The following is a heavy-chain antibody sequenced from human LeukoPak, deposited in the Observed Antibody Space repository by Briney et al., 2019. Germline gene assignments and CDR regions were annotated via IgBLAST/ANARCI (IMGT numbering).Heavy chain of an antibody. CDR2: IYHSGST. V-gene: IGHV4-38-2*02. J-gene: IGHJ5*02. CDR3: ARGGRRPPSNWFDP. CDR1: GCSISSGYY. Sequence: KPSETLSLTCTVSGCSISSGYYWGWIRQPPGKGLEWIESIYHSGSTYYNPSLKSRVTISVDTSKNQFSLKLSSVTAADTAVYYCARGGRRPPSNWFDPWGQGTLVTVSS.